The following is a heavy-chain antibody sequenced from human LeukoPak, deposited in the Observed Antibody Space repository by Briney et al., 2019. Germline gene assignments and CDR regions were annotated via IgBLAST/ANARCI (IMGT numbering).Heavy chain of an antibody. CDR3: AKGGTFYYFDY. J-gene: IGHJ4*02. CDR1: GFPFSSYA. V-gene: IGHV3-23*01. Sequence: GGSLRLSCAASGFPFSSYAMSWVRQAPGKGLEWVSAISGSGGSTYYADSVKGRFTFSRDNSKNTLYLQMNSLRAEDTAVYYCAKGGTFYYFDYWGPGTLVTVSS. D-gene: IGHD1-26*01. CDR2: ISGSGGST.